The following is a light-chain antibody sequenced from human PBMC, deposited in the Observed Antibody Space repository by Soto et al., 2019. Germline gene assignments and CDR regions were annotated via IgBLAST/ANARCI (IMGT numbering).Light chain of an antibody. CDR1: SSDVDDYNS. V-gene: IGLV2-11*01. CDR2: DVS. J-gene: IGLJ1*01. CDR3: CSYAGSYTYV. Sequence: QSALTQPRSVSGSPGQSVTISCTGPSSDVDDYNSDSWYQQHPDKAPKFIIYDVSKRPSGVPDRFSGSKSGKTASLTISGLQAEDEGDYYCCSYAGSYTYVFGGGTKLTVL.